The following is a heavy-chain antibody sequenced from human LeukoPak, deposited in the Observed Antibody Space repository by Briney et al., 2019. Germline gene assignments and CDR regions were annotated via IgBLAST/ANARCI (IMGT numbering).Heavy chain of an antibody. CDR1: GWSFSGYY. CDR2: IYYSGST. CDR3: ARAENTAMVTLDYIDV. V-gene: IGHV4-34*01. J-gene: IGHJ6*03. D-gene: IGHD5-18*01. Sequence: PSETLSLTCAGYGWSFSGYYWGGIRQPPGKGLDGIGSIYYSGSTYDNPSLKSRVTISVDTSKNQSSLKLSSVTAADTAVYHCARAENTAMVTLDYIDVSGNGTTVTVSS.